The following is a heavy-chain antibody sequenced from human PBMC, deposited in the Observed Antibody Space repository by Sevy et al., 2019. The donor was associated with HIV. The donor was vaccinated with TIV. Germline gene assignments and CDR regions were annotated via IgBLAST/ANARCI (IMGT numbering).Heavy chain of an antibody. CDR2: SGST. D-gene: IGHD1-1*01. Sequence: SETLSLTCTVSGVSISPYYWDWIRQPPGKGLECIGFSGSTNYNPSLKTRVTTSVDTSKNQFSLKLSSVTAADTAIYYCARGGPNQHQLDYFDYWGQGTLVTVSS. CDR1: GVSISPYY. V-gene: IGHV4-59*01. J-gene: IGHJ4*02. CDR3: ARGGPNQHQLDYFDY.